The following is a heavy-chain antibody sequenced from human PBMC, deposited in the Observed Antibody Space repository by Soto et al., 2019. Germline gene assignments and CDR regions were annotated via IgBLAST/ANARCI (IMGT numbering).Heavy chain of an antibody. D-gene: IGHD3-9*01. CDR1: GFSLSTSGVG. CDR3: AHCARRYDIVTGYYPGAFDF. V-gene: IGHV2-5*01. Sequence: QITLKESGPTLVKPTQTLTVTCTFSGFSLSTSGVGVGWIRQPPGKALEWLALIYWNDDKLYNPSLKSRLTITKDTSRNRVVLTMTNIDPVDTATYYCAHCARRYDIVTGYYPGAFDFWGRGTLVTVSS. J-gene: IGHJ4*02. CDR2: IYWNDDK.